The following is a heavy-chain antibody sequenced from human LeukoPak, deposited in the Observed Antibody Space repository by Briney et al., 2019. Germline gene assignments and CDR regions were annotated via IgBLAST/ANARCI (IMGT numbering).Heavy chain of an antibody. V-gene: IGHV1-69*04. CDR2: IIPNLGMA. Sequence: SVKVSCKASGYTFTSYYMHWVRQAPGQGLEWMGRIIPNLGMANYAQKFQGRVTITADKSTSTAYMELSSLRSEDTAVYYCARVAGIAVAGNYFDYWGQGTLVTVSS. CDR3: ARVAGIAVAGNYFDY. CDR1: GYTFTSYY. J-gene: IGHJ4*02. D-gene: IGHD6-19*01.